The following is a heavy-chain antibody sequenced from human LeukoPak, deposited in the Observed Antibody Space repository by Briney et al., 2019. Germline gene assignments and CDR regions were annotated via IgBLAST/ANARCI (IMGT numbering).Heavy chain of an antibody. CDR1: GFTFSSYA. V-gene: IGHV3-30-3*01. D-gene: IGHD1-1*01. CDR2: ISYDGSNK. CDR3: ARFRLERFDP. Sequence: GGSLRLSCAASGFTFSSYAMHWVRQAPGKGLEWVAVISYDGSNKYYADSVKGRFTISRDNSKTTLYLQMNSLRAEDTAVYYCARFRLERFDPWGQGTLVTVSS. J-gene: IGHJ5*02.